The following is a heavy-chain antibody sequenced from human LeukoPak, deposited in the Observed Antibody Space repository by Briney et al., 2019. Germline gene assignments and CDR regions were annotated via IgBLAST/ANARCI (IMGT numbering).Heavy chain of an antibody. Sequence: SETLSLTCAVYGESFSGFYWSWIRQPPGKGLEWIGEINHSGSTNYNPSLKSRVTISVDTSKNQFSLRLSSVTAADTAVYYCARGPLGYCSSTSCHGPDYWGQGTLVTVS. CDR3: ARGPLGYCSSTSCHGPDY. CDR2: INHSGST. V-gene: IGHV4-34*01. J-gene: IGHJ4*02. CDR1: GESFSGFY. D-gene: IGHD2-2*01.